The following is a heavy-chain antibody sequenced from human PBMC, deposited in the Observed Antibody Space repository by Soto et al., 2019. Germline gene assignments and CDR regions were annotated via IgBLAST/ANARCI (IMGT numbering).Heavy chain of an antibody. V-gene: IGHV3-49*03. D-gene: IGHD3-3*01. CDR1: GFTFGDYA. J-gene: IGHJ3*02. CDR3: TRSVLRFLEWPQPHDAFDI. CDR2: IRSKAYGGTT. Sequence: PGGSLRLSCTASGFTFGDYAMSWFRQAPGKGLEWVGFIRSKAYGGTTEYAASVKGRFTISRDDSKSIAYLQMNSLKTEDTAVYYCTRSVLRFLEWPQPHDAFDIWGQGTMVTVSS.